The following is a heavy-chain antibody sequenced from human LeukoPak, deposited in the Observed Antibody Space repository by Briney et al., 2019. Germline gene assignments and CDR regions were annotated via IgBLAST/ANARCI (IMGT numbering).Heavy chain of an antibody. CDR3: ATVARCSSTSCYRAVGYGQNDAFDI. D-gene: IGHD2-2*01. Sequence: ASVKVSCKASGYTFTSYYMHWVRQAPGQGLEWMGIINPSGGSTSYAQKFQGRVTMTRDTSTSTVYVELSSLRSEDTAVYYCATVARCSSTSCYRAVGYGQNDAFDIWGQGTMVTVSS. V-gene: IGHV1-46*01. J-gene: IGHJ3*02. CDR1: GYTFTSYY. CDR2: INPSGGST.